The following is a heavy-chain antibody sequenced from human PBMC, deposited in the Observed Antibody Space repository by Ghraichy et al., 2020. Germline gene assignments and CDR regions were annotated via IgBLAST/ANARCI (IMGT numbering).Heavy chain of an antibody. CDR1: GGSISSSSYY. D-gene: IGHD3-9*01. CDR3: AGDILTGYYKGPRSYAFDI. J-gene: IGHJ3*02. Sequence: SETLSLTCTVSGGSISSSSYYWGWIRQPPGKGLEWIGSIYYSGSTYYNPSLKSRVTISVDTSKNQFSLKLSSVTAADTAVYYCAGDILTGYYKGPRSYAFDIWGQGTMVTVSS. CDR2: IYYSGST. V-gene: IGHV4-39*01.